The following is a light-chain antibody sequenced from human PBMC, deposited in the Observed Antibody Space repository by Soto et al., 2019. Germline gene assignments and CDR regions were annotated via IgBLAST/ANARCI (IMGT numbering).Light chain of an antibody. CDR1: HSISSW. CDR3: QQYNSYLYT. CDR2: KAS. V-gene: IGKV1-5*03. Sequence: DIKMTQSPSTLSASVGDRVTITCRASHSISSWLAWYQQKPGKAPKLLIYKASSLESGVPSRFSGSGSGTEFTLTISSLQPDDFATYYCQQYNSYLYTFGQGTKLEIK. J-gene: IGKJ2*01.